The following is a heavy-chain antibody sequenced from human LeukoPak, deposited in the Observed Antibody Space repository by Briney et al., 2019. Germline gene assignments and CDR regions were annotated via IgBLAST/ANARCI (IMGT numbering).Heavy chain of an antibody. D-gene: IGHD3-16*02. CDR2: IYYSGST. CDR1: GGSISSSSYY. J-gene: IGHJ4*02. V-gene: IGHV4-39*01. CDR3: ARHRGFGDYVWGSYRRPFDY. Sequence: PSETLSLTCTVSGGSISSSSYYWGWIRQPPGKGLEWIGSIYYSGSTYYNPSLKSRVTISVDTSKNQFSLKLSSVTAADTAVYYCARHRGFGDYVWGSYRRPFDYWGQGTLVTVSS.